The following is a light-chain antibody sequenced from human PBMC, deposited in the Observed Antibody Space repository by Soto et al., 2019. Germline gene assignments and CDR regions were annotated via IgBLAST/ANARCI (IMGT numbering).Light chain of an antibody. CDR3: QQYDNWPRT. CDR2: RAS. J-gene: IGKJ1*01. CDR1: QSVSSN. V-gene: IGKV3-15*01. Sequence: EIVMTQSPATLSVSPGERATLSCRASQSVSSNLAWYQHKPGQAPRLFIYRASTRATCIPARFSGSGSGTEFTLTISSLQSEDFAVYYCQQYDNWPRTFGRGTKVEI.